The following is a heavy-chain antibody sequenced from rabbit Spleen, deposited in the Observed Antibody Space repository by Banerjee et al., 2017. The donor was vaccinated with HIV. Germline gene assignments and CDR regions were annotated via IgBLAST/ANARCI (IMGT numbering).Heavy chain of an antibody. CDR1: GIDFSGYY. CDR2: IYAGSSGST. CDR3: ARSSSGNDKFDL. Sequence: QQQLEESGGGLVKPGGTLTLTCKASGIDFSGYYMCWVRQAPGKGLEWIACIYAGSSGSTYYASWAKGRFTITRSTSLNTVTLQLNSLTDADTATYFCARSSSGNDKFDLWGPGPWSPS. V-gene: IGHV1S43*01. D-gene: IGHD1-1*01. J-gene: IGHJ4*01.